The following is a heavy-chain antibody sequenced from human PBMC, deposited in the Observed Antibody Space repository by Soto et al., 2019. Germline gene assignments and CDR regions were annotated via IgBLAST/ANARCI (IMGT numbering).Heavy chain of an antibody. V-gene: IGHV4-59*01. J-gene: IGHJ4*02. CDR3: ASLSGDNYYDSSGLGYYFDY. CDR2: IYYSGST. CDR1: GGSISSYY. Sequence: SETLSLTCTVSGGSISSYYWSWIRQPPGKGLEWIGYIYYSGSTNYNPSLKSRVTISVDTSKNQFSLKLNSVTAADTAVYYCASLSGDNYYDSSGLGYYFDYWGQGTLVTVSS. D-gene: IGHD3-22*01.